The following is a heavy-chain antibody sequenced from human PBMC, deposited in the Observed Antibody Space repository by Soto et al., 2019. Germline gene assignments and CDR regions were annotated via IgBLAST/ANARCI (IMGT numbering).Heavy chain of an antibody. J-gene: IGHJ4*02. D-gene: IGHD1-1*01. CDR3: ARPGLVATVSYFDY. V-gene: IGHV5-51*01. CDR1: GYSFDNYW. CDR2: IYPDDSDT. Sequence: GESLKISCKGSGYSFDNYWIGWVRQMPGKGLEWMGIIYPDDSDTRYSPSFQGQVTISVDNSISTTYLQWSSLKASDTAMYFCARPGLVATVSYFDYWGQGTLVTVSS.